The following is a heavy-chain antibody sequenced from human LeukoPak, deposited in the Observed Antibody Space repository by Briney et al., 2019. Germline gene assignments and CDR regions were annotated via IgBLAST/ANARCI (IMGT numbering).Heavy chain of an antibody. Sequence: GASVKVSCKASGYTFTSYGISWVRQAPGQGLEWMGWISAYNGNTNYAQKLQGRVTMTTDTSTSTAYMELRSLRSDDTAVYYCASRKWSGYDSNDAFDIWGQGTMVTVSS. J-gene: IGHJ3*02. V-gene: IGHV1-18*01. CDR3: ASRKWSGYDSNDAFDI. CDR2: ISAYNGNT. D-gene: IGHD5-12*01. CDR1: GYTFTSYG.